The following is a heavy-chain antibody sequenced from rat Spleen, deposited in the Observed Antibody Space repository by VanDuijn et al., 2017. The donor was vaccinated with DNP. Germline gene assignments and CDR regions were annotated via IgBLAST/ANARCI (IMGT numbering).Heavy chain of an antibody. Sequence: EVQVLESGGGLVQPGNSLKLSCATSGFTFSTAWMYWYRQFPEKRLEWVARIKAKSNNYATDYTESVKGRFTISRDDSKSSIYLQLNNLKEEDTAIYYCACEPSGSNWVAYWGQGALVTFSS. V-gene: IGHV6-6*01. J-gene: IGHJ3*01. CDR1: GFTFSTAW. D-gene: IGHD3-2*01. CDR2: IKAKSNNYAT. CDR3: ACEPSGSNWVAY.